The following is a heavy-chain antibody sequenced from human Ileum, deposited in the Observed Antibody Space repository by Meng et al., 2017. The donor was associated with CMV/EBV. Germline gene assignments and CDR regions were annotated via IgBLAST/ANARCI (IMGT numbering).Heavy chain of an antibody. Sequence: GESLKISCAASGFTFSTYAMTWVRQAPGNGLEWVSTISATGGTSYYADSVKGRFTISRDNSENTLFLQMNRLRAEETDVYYCAKYDLQWRVRGGFDYWGQGTLVTVSS. V-gene: IGHV3-23*01. D-gene: IGHD6-19*01. CDR3: AKYDLQWRVRGGFDY. CDR2: ISATGGTS. CDR1: GFTFSTYA. J-gene: IGHJ4*02.